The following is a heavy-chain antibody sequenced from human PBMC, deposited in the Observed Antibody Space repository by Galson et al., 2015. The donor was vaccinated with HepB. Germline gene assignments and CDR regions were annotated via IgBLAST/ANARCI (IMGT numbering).Heavy chain of an antibody. V-gene: IGHV3-48*01. CDR1: GFTFSSYS. Sequence: SLRLSCAASGFTFSSYSMNWVRLAPGKGLEWISCITPTGTTTHYADSVKGRFTISRDNARNSLYLQMNSLRAEDTAVYYCAPLTSRRDGYNIDYWGQGTLVTVSS. J-gene: IGHJ4*02. CDR3: APLTSRRDGYNIDY. D-gene: IGHD5-24*01. CDR2: ITPTGTTT.